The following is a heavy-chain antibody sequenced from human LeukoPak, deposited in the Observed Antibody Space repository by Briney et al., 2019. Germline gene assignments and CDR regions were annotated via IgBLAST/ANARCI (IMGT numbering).Heavy chain of an antibody. J-gene: IGHJ5*02. Sequence: SETLSLTCTVSGDSFSSDYWSWIRQPAGKGLEWIGRLYDSGSTNYNPSLKSRVTMSVDTSTNQFFLKMTSVTAADTGVYSCARDSGTTGEVKFDPWGRGTLVTVSS. D-gene: IGHD3-10*01. CDR3: ARDSGTTGEVKFDP. V-gene: IGHV4-4*07. CDR2: LYDSGST. CDR1: GDSFSSDY.